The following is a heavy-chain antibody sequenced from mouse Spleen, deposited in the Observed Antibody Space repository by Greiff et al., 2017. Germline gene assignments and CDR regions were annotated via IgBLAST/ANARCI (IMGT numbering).Heavy chain of an antibody. V-gene: IGHV5-17*01. D-gene: IGHD2-3*01. Sequence: EVKLMESGGGLVKPGGSLKLSCAASGFTFSDYGMHWVRQAPEKGLEWVAYISSGSSTIYYADTVKGRFTISRDNAKNTLFLQMTSLRSEDTAMYYCARMWLLPYYAMDYWGQGTSVTVSS. CDR3: ARMWLLPYYAMDY. CDR1: GFTFSDYG. CDR2: ISSGSSTI. J-gene: IGHJ4*01.